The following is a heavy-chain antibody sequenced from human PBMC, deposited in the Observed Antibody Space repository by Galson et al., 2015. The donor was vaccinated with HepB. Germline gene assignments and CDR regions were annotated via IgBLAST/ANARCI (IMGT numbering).Heavy chain of an antibody. CDR3: ARKGQVTMIFGD. J-gene: IGHJ4*02. D-gene: IGHD3-22*01. CDR1: GGTFSSYA. V-gene: IGHV1-69*13. CDR2: IIPIFGTA. Sequence: SVKVSCKASGGTFSSYAISWVRQAPGQGLEWMGGIIPIFGTANYAQKFQGRVTITADESTSTAYMELRSLRSDDTAVYYCARKGQVTMIFGDWGQGTLVTVSS.